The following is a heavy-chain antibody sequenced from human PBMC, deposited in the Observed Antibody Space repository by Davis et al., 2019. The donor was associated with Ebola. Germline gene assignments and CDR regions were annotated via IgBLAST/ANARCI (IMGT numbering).Heavy chain of an antibody. CDR2: INPNSGGT. CDR3: AMTTVTAVDGIFYFDN. Sequence: ASVKVSCKASGYTFTDYSMHWVRQAPGQGLEWMGRINPNSGGTNYAQKFQDRVTMTRDTSITTAYMELSRLRYDDTAVYYCAMTTVTAVDGIFYFDNWGQGTLITAS. D-gene: IGHD4-17*01. J-gene: IGHJ4*02. CDR1: GYTFTDYS. V-gene: IGHV1-2*06.